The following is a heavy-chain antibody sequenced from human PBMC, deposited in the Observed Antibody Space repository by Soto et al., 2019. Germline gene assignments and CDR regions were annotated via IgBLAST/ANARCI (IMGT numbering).Heavy chain of an antibody. CDR1: GFTFSSYS. CDR3: ANSEPGYYYYMDV. D-gene: IGHD1-26*01. Sequence: GGSLRLSCAASGFTFSSYSMNWARQAPGKGLEWVSYISSSSSTIYYADSVKGRFTISRDNAKNSLYLQMNSLRDEDTAVYYCANSEPGYYYYMDVWGKGTTVTVSS. V-gene: IGHV3-48*02. CDR2: ISSSSSTI. J-gene: IGHJ6*03.